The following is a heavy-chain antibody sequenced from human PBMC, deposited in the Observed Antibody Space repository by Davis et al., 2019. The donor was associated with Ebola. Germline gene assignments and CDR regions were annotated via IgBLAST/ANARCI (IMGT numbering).Heavy chain of an antibody. V-gene: IGHV3-64*01. CDR3: ARDIKPGWYSSGYSDFDY. D-gene: IGHD3-22*01. CDR1: GFTFSSYA. J-gene: IGHJ4*02. CDR2: ISSNGGST. Sequence: PGGSLRLSCAASGFTFSSYAMHWVRQAPGKGLEYVSAISSNGGSTYYANSVKGRFTISRDNSKNTLYLQMGSLRAEDMAVYYCARDIKPGWYSSGYSDFDYWGQGTLVTVSS.